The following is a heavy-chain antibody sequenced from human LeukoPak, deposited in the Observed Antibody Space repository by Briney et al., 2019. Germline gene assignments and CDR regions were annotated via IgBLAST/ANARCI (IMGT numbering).Heavy chain of an antibody. V-gene: IGHV1-18*01. CDR3: VRDRGVPAAISRDDFDY. CDR1: GYTFTTYG. CDR2: ISTYIGNT. D-gene: IGHD2-2*01. Sequence: GASVKVSCKASGYTFTTYGISWVRQAPGQGPEWIGWISTYIGNTNYAQKLQGRVTLTADTSTSTAYMELRSLRSDDTAIYYCVRDRGVPAAISRDDFDYWGQGTLVTVSP. J-gene: IGHJ4*02.